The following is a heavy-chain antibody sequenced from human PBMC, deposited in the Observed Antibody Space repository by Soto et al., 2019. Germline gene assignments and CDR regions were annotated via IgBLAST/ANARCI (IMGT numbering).Heavy chain of an antibody. CDR3: ARDLTDILTGYYNVNGAFDI. J-gene: IGHJ3*02. D-gene: IGHD3-9*01. CDR1: GYTFTSYY. CDR2: INPSGGST. V-gene: IGHV1-46*01. Sequence: ASVKVSCKASGYTFTSYYMHWVRQAPGQGLEWMGIINPSGGSTSYAQKFQGRVTMTRDTSTSTVYMELSSLRSEDTAVYYCARDLTDILTGYYNVNGAFDIRGQGTMVTVSS.